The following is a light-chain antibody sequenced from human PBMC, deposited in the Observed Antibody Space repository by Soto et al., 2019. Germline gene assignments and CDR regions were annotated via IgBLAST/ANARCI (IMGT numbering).Light chain of an antibody. CDR3: SSYTSSTTYV. CDR1: SSDVGGYKY. Sequence: QSALTQPASVSGSPGQSITISCTGTSSDVGGYKYVSWYQHHPGKGPKLMPYDVSNRPSGVSNRFSGSKSGNTASLTISGLQAEDEADYYCSSYTSSTTYVFGTGTKVTVL. V-gene: IGLV2-14*01. J-gene: IGLJ1*01. CDR2: DVS.